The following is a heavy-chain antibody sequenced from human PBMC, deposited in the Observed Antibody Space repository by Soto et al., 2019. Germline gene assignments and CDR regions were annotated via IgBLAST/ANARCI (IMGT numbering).Heavy chain of an antibody. J-gene: IGHJ5*02. CDR2: IYFTGST. Sequence: SETLSLTCTVSGGAVSSGTYYWSWIRQPPGKGLEWIGHIYFTGSTNYNPSLKSRVTMSLDTSRNQFSLKLSPVTAADTAVYYCTRGPPRVQWFDPWGLGTLVTVSS. CDR3: TRGPPRVQWFDP. V-gene: IGHV4-61*01. CDR1: GGAVSSGTYY.